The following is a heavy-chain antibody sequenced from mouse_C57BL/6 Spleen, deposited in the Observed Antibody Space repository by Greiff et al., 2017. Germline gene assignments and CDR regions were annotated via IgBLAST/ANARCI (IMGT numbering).Heavy chain of an antibody. V-gene: IGHV1-7*01. CDR2: INPSSGST. Sequence: VQLQQSGAELAKPGASVKMSCKASGYTFTSYWMHWVKQRPGPGLEWIGYINPSSGSTKYNQKFKDKATLNADKSSSTAYMQLSLLTKEDSAVYYCATPYGTYHYYFDDWGQGTTLTVSS. CDR1: GYTFTSYW. J-gene: IGHJ2*01. D-gene: IGHD2-10*02. CDR3: ATPYGTYHYYFDD.